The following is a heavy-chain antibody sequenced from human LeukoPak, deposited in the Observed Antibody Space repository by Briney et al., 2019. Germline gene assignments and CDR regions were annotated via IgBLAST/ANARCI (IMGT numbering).Heavy chain of an antibody. D-gene: IGHD6-6*01. CDR1: GYTFTSYY. CDR3: ARERIAARPAYYGMDV. CDR2: NNPSGGST. J-gene: IGHJ6*02. Sequence: GASVKVSCKASGYTFTSYYMHWVRQAPGQGLEWMGINNPSGGSTSYAQKFQGRVTMTRDTSTSTVYMELSSLRSEDTAVYYCARERIAARPAYYGMDVWGQGTTVTVSS. V-gene: IGHV1-46*01.